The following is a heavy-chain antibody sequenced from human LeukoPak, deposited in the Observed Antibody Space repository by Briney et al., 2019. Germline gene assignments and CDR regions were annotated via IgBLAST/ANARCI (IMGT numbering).Heavy chain of an antibody. CDR2: INSDGSSI. D-gene: IGHD1-26*01. J-gene: IGHJ3*02. CDR1: GFTFSNYW. V-gene: IGHV3-74*01. Sequence: GGSLRLSCAASGFTFSNYWMHWVRQAPGKGLVRVSRINSDGSSIIYADSVKGRFTISRDNAKNTLYLQMNSLRVEDTAVYYCARGGSPPEALGDAFDIWGQGTMVTVSS. CDR3: ARGGSPPEALGDAFDI.